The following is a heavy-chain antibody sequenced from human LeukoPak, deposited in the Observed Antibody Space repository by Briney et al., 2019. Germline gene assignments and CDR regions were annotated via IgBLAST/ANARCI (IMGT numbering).Heavy chain of an antibody. J-gene: IGHJ3*02. CDR1: GYSFTSYW. V-gene: IGHV5-51*01. Sequence: GESLKISCTGSGYSFTSYWIGWVRQMPGKGLEWVGITYPGDSATRYSPSFQGQVTISADKSISTAYLQWSSLKASDTAMYYCASQTSIGKSFDIWGQGTMVTVSP. CDR2: TYPGDSAT. CDR3: ASQTSIGKSFDI.